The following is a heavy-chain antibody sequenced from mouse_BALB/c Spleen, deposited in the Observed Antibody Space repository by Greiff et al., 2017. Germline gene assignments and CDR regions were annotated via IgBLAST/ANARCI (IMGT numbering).Heavy chain of an antibody. CDR1: GFTFSSYA. J-gene: IGHJ4*01. V-gene: IGHV5-9-4*01. CDR3: ATTVYAMDY. D-gene: IGHD1-1*01. CDR2: ISSGGSYT. Sequence: VQLKESGGGLVKPGGSLKLSCAASGFTFSSYAMSWVRQSPEKRLEWVAEISSGGSYTYYPDTVTGRFTISRDNAKNTLYLEMSSPRSEDTAMYYCATTVYAMDYWGQGTSVTVSS.